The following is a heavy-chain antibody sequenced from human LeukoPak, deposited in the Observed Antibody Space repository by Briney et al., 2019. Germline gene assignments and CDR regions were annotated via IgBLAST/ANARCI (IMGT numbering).Heavy chain of an antibody. Sequence: SETLSLTCAVSGGSINTYYWSWIRQPPGKGLEWIGCVYFSGGTTYNPSLKSRVTISLDTSKNRFSLKLNSVTAADTAVYYCARAYYGSGSYHAFDYWGQGTLVTVSS. V-gene: IGHV4-59*01. J-gene: IGHJ4*02. D-gene: IGHD3-10*01. CDR3: ARAYYGSGSYHAFDY. CDR1: GGSINTYY. CDR2: VYFSGGT.